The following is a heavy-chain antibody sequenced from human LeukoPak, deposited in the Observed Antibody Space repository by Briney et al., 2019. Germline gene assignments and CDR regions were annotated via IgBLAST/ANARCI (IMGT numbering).Heavy chain of an antibody. CDR1: GFTFSGSA. CDR3: TIIRLGDY. V-gene: IGHV3-73*01. J-gene: IGHJ4*02. CDR2: IRSKANSYAS. D-gene: IGHD3-16*01. Sequence: GGSLRLSCAASGFTFSGSAMHWVRQASGKGLEWVGRIRSKANSYASAYAASVKGRFTISRDDSKNTAYLQMNSLKTEDTAVYYCTIIRLGDYWGQGTLVTVSS.